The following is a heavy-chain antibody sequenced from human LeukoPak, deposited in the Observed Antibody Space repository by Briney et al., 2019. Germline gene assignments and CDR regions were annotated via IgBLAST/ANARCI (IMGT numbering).Heavy chain of an antibody. D-gene: IGHD3-9*01. CDR3: ARARGFDILTGCDY. Sequence: GGSLRLSCAASGFTFSSYAMHWVRQAPGKGLEYVSAISSNGGSTYYANSVKGRFTISRDNSKNTLYLQMGSLRAEDMAVYYCARARGFDILTGCDYWGQGTLVTVSS. CDR1: GFTFSSYA. CDR2: ISSNGGST. V-gene: IGHV3-64*01. J-gene: IGHJ4*02.